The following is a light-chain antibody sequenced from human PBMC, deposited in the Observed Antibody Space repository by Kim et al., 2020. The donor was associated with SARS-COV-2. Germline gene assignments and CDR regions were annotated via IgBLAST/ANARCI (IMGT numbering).Light chain of an antibody. Sequence: EIVMTQSPATLSVSPGERVTLSCRASQSVNNNLAWYQQRRGQPPRPLIYAASTRATGIPARFSGSGSGTEFTLTIDSLQSEDFAVYYCQRYNDWPLTFGGGTKLEI. CDR2: AAS. J-gene: IGKJ4*01. CDR1: QSVNNN. V-gene: IGKV3-15*01. CDR3: QRYNDWPLT.